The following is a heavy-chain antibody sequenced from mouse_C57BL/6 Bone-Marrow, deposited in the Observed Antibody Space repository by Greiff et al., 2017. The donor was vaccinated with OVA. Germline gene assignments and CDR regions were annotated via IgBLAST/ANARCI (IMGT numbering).Heavy chain of an antibody. Sequence: VQLLESGAELMKPGVSVKLSCKATGYTFNGYWIAWVKQRPGHGLEWIGEILPGSGSTNYNEKFKGKATFTADKSSNTAYMQLSSLTTEDSSIYCCARSSYDYGFSYWGQGTLVTVSA. V-gene: IGHV1-9*01. J-gene: IGHJ3*01. CDR2: ILPGSGST. CDR3: ARSSYDYGFSY. D-gene: IGHD2-4*01. CDR1: GYTFNGYW.